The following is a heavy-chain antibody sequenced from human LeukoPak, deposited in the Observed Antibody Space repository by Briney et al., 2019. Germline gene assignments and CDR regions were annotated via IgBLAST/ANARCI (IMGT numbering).Heavy chain of an antibody. CDR3: ARHAVGYYYDRSGYYSAFDI. Sequence: SETLSLTCAVSGYSVSSGYYWCGIRQPPGKGLGGIWNIYLSRRTYYNPSLKSRVTISVNTSKNLFSLQLSIVTAADTAVYYCARHAVGYYYDRSGYYSAFDIWGQGTMVTVSS. CDR1: GYSVSSGYY. CDR2: IYLSRRT. V-gene: IGHV4-38-2*01. D-gene: IGHD3-22*01. J-gene: IGHJ3*02.